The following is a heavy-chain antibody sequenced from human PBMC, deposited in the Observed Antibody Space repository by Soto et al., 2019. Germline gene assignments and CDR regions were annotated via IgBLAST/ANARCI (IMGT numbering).Heavy chain of an antibody. Sequence: GGSLRLSCAASGFTFSSYGMNWVRQAPGKGLEWVSYISSRSSTIHYADSVRGRFTISRDNAKDSLYLQMSGLRAEDTAVYYYARTDYCSNTSCYLGGSDYWGQGALVTVSS. D-gene: IGHD2-2*01. CDR1: GFTFSSYG. J-gene: IGHJ4*02. CDR3: ARTDYCSNTSCYLGGSDY. V-gene: IGHV3-48*01. CDR2: ISSRSSTI.